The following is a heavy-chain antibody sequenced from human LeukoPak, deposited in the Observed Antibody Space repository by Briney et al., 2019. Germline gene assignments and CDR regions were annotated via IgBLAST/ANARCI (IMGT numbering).Heavy chain of an antibody. Sequence: PGGSLRLSCAASGFTFSSYSMNWVRQAPGKGLEWVSYISSSSSSSTIYYADSVKGRFTISRDNSKNTLYLQMNSLRAEDTAVYYCAKPRPSYSSSWYDHWGQGTLVTVSS. CDR1: GFTFSSYS. CDR3: AKPRPSYSSSWYDH. D-gene: IGHD6-13*01. CDR2: ISSSSSSSTI. V-gene: IGHV3-48*01. J-gene: IGHJ5*02.